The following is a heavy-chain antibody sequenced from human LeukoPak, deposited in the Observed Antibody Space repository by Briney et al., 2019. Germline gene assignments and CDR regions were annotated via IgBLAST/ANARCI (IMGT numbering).Heavy chain of an antibody. CDR3: AVRGIAAAFRWFDP. J-gene: IGHJ5*02. Sequence: SETLSLTCAVYGGSFSGYYWSWIRQPPGKGLEWIGEINHSGSTNYNPSLKSRVTISVDTSKNQFSLKLSSVTAADTAVYYCAVRGIAAAFRWFDPWGQGTLVTVSS. D-gene: IGHD6-13*01. CDR2: INHSGST. CDR1: GGSFSGYY. V-gene: IGHV4-34*01.